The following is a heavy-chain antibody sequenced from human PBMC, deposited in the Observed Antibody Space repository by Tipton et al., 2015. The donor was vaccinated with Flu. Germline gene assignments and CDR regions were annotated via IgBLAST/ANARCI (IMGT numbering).Heavy chain of an antibody. D-gene: IGHD3-10*01. CDR3: ARGLYGSGTYQRRYFDS. J-gene: IGHJ4*02. Sequence: TLSLTCSVSGDSIATDYYWAWIRQPPGKGLEWIGNVHPTGITYYNPSLTSRVTLVVDRPRNQFSLRLTSVTAADTAVYYCARGLYGSGTYQRRYFDSWGQGTLVTVSS. CDR2: VHPTGIT. CDR1: GDSIATDYY. V-gene: IGHV4-38-2*02.